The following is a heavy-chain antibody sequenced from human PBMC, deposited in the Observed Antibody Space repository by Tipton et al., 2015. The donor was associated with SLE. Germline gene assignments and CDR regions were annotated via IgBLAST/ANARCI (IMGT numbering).Heavy chain of an antibody. CDR1: GYTFTSYG. V-gene: IGHV1-18*01. Sequence: QSGAEVKKPGASVKVSCKASGYTFTSYGISWVRQAPGQGLEWMGWISAYNGNTNYAQKLQGRVTMTTDTSTSTAYMELRSLRSDATAVYYCASPGYCSSTSCYTRGAFDIWGQGTMVTVSS. J-gene: IGHJ3*02. CDR2: ISAYNGNT. D-gene: IGHD2-2*02. CDR3: ASPGYCSSTSCYTRGAFDI.